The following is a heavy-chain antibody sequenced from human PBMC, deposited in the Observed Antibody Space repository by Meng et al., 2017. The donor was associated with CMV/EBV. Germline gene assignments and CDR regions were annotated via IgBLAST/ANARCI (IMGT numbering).Heavy chain of an antibody. CDR3: ARTIVGATPIPSNYYYYGMDV. D-gene: IGHD1-26*01. Sequence: GGSLRLSCAASGFTFSSYGMHWVRQAPGKGLEWVAFIRYDGSNKYYADSVKGRFTTSRDNSKNTLYLQMNSLRAEDTAVYYCARTIVGATPIPSNYYYYGMDVWGQGTTVTVSS. V-gene: IGHV3-30*02. CDR2: IRYDGSNK. CDR1: GFTFSSYG. J-gene: IGHJ6*02.